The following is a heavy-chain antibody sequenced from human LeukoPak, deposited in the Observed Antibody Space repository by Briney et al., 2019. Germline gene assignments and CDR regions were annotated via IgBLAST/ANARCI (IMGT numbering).Heavy chain of an antibody. V-gene: IGHV4-31*03. J-gene: IGHJ4*02. Sequence: SRTLSLTCTVSGGSISSGGYYWSWIRQHPGKGLEWIGYIYYSGSTYYNPSLKSRVTISVDTSKNQFSLKLSSVTAADTAVYYCARGHSSSSIDYWGQGTLVTVSS. CDR2: IYYSGST. CDR3: ARGHSSSSIDY. D-gene: IGHD6-6*01. CDR1: GGSISSGGYY.